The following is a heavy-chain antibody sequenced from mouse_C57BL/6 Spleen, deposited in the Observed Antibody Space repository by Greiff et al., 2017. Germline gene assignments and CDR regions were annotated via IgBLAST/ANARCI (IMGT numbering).Heavy chain of an antibody. D-gene: IGHD2-3*01. CDR3: ARNEDGYYSYYFDY. CDR1: GFSLTSYA. CDR2: IWTGGGT. Sequence: VMLVESGPGLVAPSQSLSITCTVSGFSLTSYAISWVRQPPGKGLEWLGVIWTGGGTNYNSALKSRLSISKDNSKSQVFLKMNSLQTDDTARYYCARNEDGYYSYYFDYWGQGTTLTVSS. J-gene: IGHJ2*01. V-gene: IGHV2-9-1*01.